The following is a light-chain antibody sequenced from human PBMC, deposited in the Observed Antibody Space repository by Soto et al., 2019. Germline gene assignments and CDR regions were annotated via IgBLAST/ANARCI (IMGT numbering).Light chain of an antibody. CDR2: EVS. J-gene: IGLJ3*02. CDR1: SSDVGSYNR. CDR3: SSFTSSNTWV. V-gene: IGLV2-18*02. Sequence: QSVLTQPPSVSGSPGQSVTISCTGTSSDVGSYNRVSWYQQPPGTAPKLMIYEVSNRPSGVPDRFFGSKSGNTASLTNSGLPAEDEADYYCSSFTSSNTWVFGGGTKLTVL.